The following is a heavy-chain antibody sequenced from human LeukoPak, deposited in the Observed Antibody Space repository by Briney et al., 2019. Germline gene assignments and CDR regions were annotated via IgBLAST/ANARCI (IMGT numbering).Heavy chain of an antibody. CDR1: GFTFSSYA. J-gene: IGHJ6*03. CDR3: AKAGLRFLEWFFTEEYYYYMDV. CDR2: ISGSGGST. Sequence: PGGSLRLSCAASGFTFSSYAMSWVRQAPGKGLEWVSAISGSGGSTYYADSVKGRFTISRDNSKNTLYLQMNSLRAEDTAVYYCAKAGLRFLEWFFTEEYYYYMDVWGKGTTVTVSS. D-gene: IGHD3-3*01. V-gene: IGHV3-23*01.